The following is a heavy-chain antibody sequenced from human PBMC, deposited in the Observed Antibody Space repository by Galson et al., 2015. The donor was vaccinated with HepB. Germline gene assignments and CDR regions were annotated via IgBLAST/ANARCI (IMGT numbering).Heavy chain of an antibody. CDR2: ISGSGGST. J-gene: IGHJ4*02. CDR1: GFTFSNYA. CDR3: AKDPPYRWEVLSAGLFLDY. V-gene: IGHV3-23*01. Sequence: SLRLSCAASGFTFSNYAMNWVRQAPGKGLEWVSTISGSGGSTDYADSVKGRFTITRDNSNNTLYLQMNSMRAEDTAIYYCAKDPPYRWEVLSAGLFLDYWGQGALVSGS. D-gene: IGHD1-26*01.